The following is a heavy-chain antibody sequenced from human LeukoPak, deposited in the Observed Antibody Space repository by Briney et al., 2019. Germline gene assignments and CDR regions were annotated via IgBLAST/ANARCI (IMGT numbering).Heavy chain of an antibody. CDR2: INHSGST. CDR3: ARGADIVVVPAAHRLYYFDY. D-gene: IGHD2-2*01. Sequence: PSETLSLTCAVYGGSFSGYYWSWIRQPPGKGLEWIGEINHSGSTNYNPSPKSRVTISVDTSKNQFSLKLSSVTAADTAVYYCARGADIVVVPAAHRLYYFDYWGQGTLVTVSS. J-gene: IGHJ4*02. V-gene: IGHV4-34*01. CDR1: GGSFSGYY.